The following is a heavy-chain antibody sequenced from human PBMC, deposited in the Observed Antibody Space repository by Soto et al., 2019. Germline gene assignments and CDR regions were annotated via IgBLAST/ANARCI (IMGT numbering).Heavy chain of an antibody. CDR2: IHYSGST. D-gene: IGHD5-18*01. J-gene: IGHJ4*02. CDR1: GGSISIGTDY. CDR3: ARGYGRNFDF. V-gene: IGHV4-39*01. Sequence: SETLSLTCTVSGGSISIGTDYWGWIRQPPGKGLEWIGNIHYSGSTYYNPSLKSRLNISVDTSKNQFSLKLSSVTAADTAVYYCARGYGRNFDFWGQGTLVTVSS.